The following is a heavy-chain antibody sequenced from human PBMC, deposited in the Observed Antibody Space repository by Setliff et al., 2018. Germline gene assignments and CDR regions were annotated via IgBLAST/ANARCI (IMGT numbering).Heavy chain of an antibody. Sequence: SETLSLTCTVSGGSISSSSYYWGWIRQPPGRGLEWIGSVYHTGNTYYNPSLKSRVTISVDTSKNQFSLKLSSVTAADTAVYYCARVPNFWSGYSDYWGQGTLVTV. V-gene: IGHV4-39*07. CDR2: VYHTGNT. D-gene: IGHD3-3*01. CDR3: ARVPNFWSGYSDY. J-gene: IGHJ4*02. CDR1: GGSISSSSYY.